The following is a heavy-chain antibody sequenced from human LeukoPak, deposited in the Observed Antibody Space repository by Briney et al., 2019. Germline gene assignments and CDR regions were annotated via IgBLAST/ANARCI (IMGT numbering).Heavy chain of an antibody. D-gene: IGHD5-24*01. CDR3: ARYMAYYYSMDV. CDR1: GFAVSSNY. CDR2: IYSNGAT. Sequence: VGSLGLSCAASGFAVSSNYMSWVRQVPGKGLEWVSVIYSNGATHYAVSVKGRFTISRDNSKNTLNLQMNSLRAEDTAVYYCARYMAYYYSMDVWGQGTTVTVSS. V-gene: IGHV3-66*01. J-gene: IGHJ6*02.